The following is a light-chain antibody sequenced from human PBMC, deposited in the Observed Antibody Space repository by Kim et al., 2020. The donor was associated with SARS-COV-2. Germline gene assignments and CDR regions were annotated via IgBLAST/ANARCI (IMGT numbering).Light chain of an antibody. CDR2: WAS. V-gene: IGKV4-1*01. CDR3: QHWWA. J-gene: IGKJ1*01. Sequence: LGERATINCKSSQSVLYSSNNKNFLAWYQQKPGQPPKLLIYWASTRESAVPDRFSGCGSGTDFTLTISSLQAEDVAVYYCQHWWAFGQGTKVDIK. CDR1: QSVLYSSNNKNF.